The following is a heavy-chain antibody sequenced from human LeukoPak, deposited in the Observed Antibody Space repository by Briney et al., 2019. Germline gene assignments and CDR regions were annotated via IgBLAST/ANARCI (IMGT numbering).Heavy chain of an antibody. V-gene: IGHV4-38-2*01. CDR2: IYHSGST. D-gene: IGHD3-22*01. Sequence: SETLSLTCAVSGYSISSGYYWGWIRQPPGKGLEWIGSIYHSGSTYYNPSLKSRVTISVDTSKNQFSLKLSSVTAADTAVYYCAKGPQVGSGYHPDYWGQGTLVTVSS. CDR1: GYSISSGYY. CDR3: AKGPQVGSGYHPDY. J-gene: IGHJ4*02.